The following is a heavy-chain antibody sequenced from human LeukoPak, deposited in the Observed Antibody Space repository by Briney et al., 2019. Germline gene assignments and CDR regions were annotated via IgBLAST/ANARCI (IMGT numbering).Heavy chain of an antibody. V-gene: IGHV1-2*02. CDR3: ATAVATWAFDY. D-gene: IGHD5-12*01. Sequence: ASVKVSCMASGYTFTDHYIHWVRQAPGRGRAWMGWINTNTGGKFFPQRFQGRVTVTRGTLISTAHTELSGRRCGDAAGYFFATAVATWAFDYSGQRALLTASS. CDR1: GYTFTDHY. J-gene: IGHJ4*02. CDR2: INTNTGGK.